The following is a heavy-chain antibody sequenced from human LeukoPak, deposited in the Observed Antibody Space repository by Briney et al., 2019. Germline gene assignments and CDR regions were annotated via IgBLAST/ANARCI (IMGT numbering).Heavy chain of an antibody. Sequence: PSETLSLTFTVSGASISSYYWSWIRQPPGKGLEWIGYIYYSGSTNYNPALKSRVTISEDTSKNQISLKLSSVTAADTAVYYCARVRGYYDSSGYDYWGQGTLVTVSS. D-gene: IGHD3-22*01. CDR1: GASISSYY. CDR3: ARVRGYYDSSGYDY. V-gene: IGHV4-59*01. CDR2: IYYSGST. J-gene: IGHJ4*02.